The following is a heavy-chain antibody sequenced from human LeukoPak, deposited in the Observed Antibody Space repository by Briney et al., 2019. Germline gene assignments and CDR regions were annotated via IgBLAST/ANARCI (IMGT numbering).Heavy chain of an antibody. Sequence: PSETLSLTCTVSGGSISSYYWSWIRQPPGKGLEWIGYIYYSGSTNYNPSLKSRVTISVDTSKNQFSLKLSSVTAADTAVYYCARGRGYSGYDPSWWFDPWGQGTLVTVSS. CDR1: GGSISSYY. CDR2: IYYSGST. V-gene: IGHV4-59*01. D-gene: IGHD5-12*01. CDR3: ARGRGYSGYDPSWWFDP. J-gene: IGHJ5*02.